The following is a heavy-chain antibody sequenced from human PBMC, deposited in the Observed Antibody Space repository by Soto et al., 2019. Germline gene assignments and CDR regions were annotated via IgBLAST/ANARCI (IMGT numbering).Heavy chain of an antibody. Sequence: ASVKVSCKASGYTFTSYAMHCVRQAPGQRLEWMGWINAGNGNTKYSQKFQGRVTITRDTSASTAYMELSSLRSEDTAVYYCARLYDYIWGSYRYPDAFDIWGQGTMVTVSS. CDR2: INAGNGNT. D-gene: IGHD3-16*02. J-gene: IGHJ3*02. CDR3: ARLYDYIWGSYRYPDAFDI. V-gene: IGHV1-3*01. CDR1: GYTFTSYA.